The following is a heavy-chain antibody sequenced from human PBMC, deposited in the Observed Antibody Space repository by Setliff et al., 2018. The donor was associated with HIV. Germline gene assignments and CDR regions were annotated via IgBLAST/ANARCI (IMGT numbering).Heavy chain of an antibody. CDR2: IDHRGET. CDR1: GGSFNNYY. V-gene: IGHV4-34*01. D-gene: IGHD2-15*01. CDR3: ARRRVVARVFDY. J-gene: IGHJ4*02. Sequence: SETLSLTCAVYGGSFNNYYWSWIRQSPVKGLEWIGEIDHRGETNYNPSLKSRVILSVDTSKNQFSLSLSSLTAADTALYYCARRRVVARVFDYWGQGTLVTVSS.